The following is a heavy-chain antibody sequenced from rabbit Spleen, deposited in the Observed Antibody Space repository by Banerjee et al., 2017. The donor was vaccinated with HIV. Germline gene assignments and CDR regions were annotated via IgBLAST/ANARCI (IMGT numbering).Heavy chain of an antibody. CDR1: GFSFSSNW. CDR2: IYTSDGDT. D-gene: IGHD1-1*01. Sequence: LEESGGGLVKPGGTLTLTCTVSGFSFSSNWICWVRQAPGKGLEWIACIYTSDGDTDYANWPKGRFTISKASSTTVTLQMTSLTAADTATYFCARNYVNVFDPWGPGTLVTVS. V-gene: IGHV1S45*01. CDR3: ARNYVNVFDP. J-gene: IGHJ2*01.